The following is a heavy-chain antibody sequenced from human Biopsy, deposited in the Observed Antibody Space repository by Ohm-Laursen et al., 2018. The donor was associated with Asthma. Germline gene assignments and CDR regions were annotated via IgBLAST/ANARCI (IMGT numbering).Heavy chain of an antibody. Sequence: TSVKVSCKTLGGTFNTYVIGWVRQAPGQGLEWMGGINSVFGTTTYPQKFQDRVTITADDSTSTVYMELSSLRSEDTAVYYCARKAGSCISRTCYSLDFWGQGTLVTVSS. J-gene: IGHJ4*02. CDR1: GGTFNTYV. V-gene: IGHV1-69*01. D-gene: IGHD2-2*01. CDR2: INSVFGTT. CDR3: ARKAGSCISRTCYSLDF.